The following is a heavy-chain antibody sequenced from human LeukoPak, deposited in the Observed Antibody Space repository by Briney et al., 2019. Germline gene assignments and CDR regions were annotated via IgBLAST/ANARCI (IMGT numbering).Heavy chain of an antibody. CDR1: GGSFSGYY. D-gene: IGHD2-15*01. CDR3: ASMVVVAATIFDY. CDR2: INHSGST. Sequence: MPSGTLSLTCAVYGGSFSGYYWSWIRQPPGKGLEWIGEINHSGSTNYNPSLKSRVTISVDTSKNQFSLKLSSVTAADTAVYYCASMVVVAATIFDYWGQGTLVTVSS. V-gene: IGHV4-34*01. J-gene: IGHJ4*02.